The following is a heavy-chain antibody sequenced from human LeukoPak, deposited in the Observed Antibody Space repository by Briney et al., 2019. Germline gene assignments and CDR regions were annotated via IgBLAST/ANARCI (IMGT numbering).Heavy chain of an antibody. D-gene: IGHD6-6*01. V-gene: IGHV3-23*01. CDR3: AKDRGSGAARRGGAYWFDP. CDR2: ISRNGDST. J-gene: IGHJ5*02. Sequence: GGFLRLSCAASGFTFNNYAMSWVRHAPGKGLEWVSAISRNGDSTYYADSVKGRFTISRDNSENTLYLQMNSLRAEDTAVYYCAKDRGSGAARRGGAYWFDPWGQGTLVTVSS. CDR1: GFTFNNYA.